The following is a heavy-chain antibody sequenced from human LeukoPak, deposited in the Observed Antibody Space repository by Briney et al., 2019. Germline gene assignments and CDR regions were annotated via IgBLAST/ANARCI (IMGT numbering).Heavy chain of an antibody. D-gene: IGHD1-26*01. CDR1: GYTLTELS. CDR2: FDPEDGET. V-gene: IGHV1-24*01. CDR3: ATDLSGSYPHWYFDL. J-gene: IGHJ2*01. Sequence: ASVKVSCKVSGYTLTELSMHWVRQAPGKGLEWMGGFDPEDGETIYAQKFQGRVTMTEDAPTDTAYMELSSLRSEDTAVYYCATDLSGSYPHWYFDLWGRGTLVTVSS.